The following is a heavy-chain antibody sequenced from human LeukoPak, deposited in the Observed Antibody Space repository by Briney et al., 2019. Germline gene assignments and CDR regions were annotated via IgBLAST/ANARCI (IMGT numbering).Heavy chain of an antibody. CDR3: AKDFSGGMTTVTTPGKYYYYYYGMDV. J-gene: IGHJ6*02. V-gene: IGHV3-23*01. CDR1: GFTFSSYA. Sequence: GASLRLSCAASGFTFSSYAMSWVRQAPGKGLEWVSAISGSGGSTYYADSVKGRFTISRDNSKNTLYLQINSLRAEDTAVYYCAKDFSGGMTTVTTPGKYYYYYYGMDVWGQGTTVTVSS. D-gene: IGHD4-17*01. CDR2: ISGSGGST.